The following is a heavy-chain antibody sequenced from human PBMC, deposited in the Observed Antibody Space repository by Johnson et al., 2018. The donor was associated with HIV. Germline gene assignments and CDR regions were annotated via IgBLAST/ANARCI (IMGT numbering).Heavy chain of an antibody. J-gene: IGHJ3*02. D-gene: IGHD3-22*01. CDR2: ISGSGGST. CDR3: AKGSGYYAAFDI. CDR1: GFTFSSYA. Sequence: VQLVESGGGLVQPGGSLRLSCAASGFTFSSYAMSWVRQAPGKGLEWVSAISGSGGSTYYADSVKGRFTISRDNFKNTLYLQMNSLRVEDTALYYCAKGSGYYAAFDIWGRGTMVTVSS. V-gene: IGHV3-23*04.